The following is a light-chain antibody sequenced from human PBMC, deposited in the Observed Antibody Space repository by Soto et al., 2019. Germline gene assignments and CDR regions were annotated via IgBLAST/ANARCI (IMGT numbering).Light chain of an antibody. CDR1: SSNIGAGYD. V-gene: IGLV1-40*01. CDR3: QSYDRSLSDHV. Sequence: SVLTQPPSVSGAPGQTVTISCTGSSSNIGAGYDVHWYQQLPGTAPKLLIYGNSNRPSGVPDRFSGSKSGTSASLAITGLQAEDEADYYCQSYDRSLSDHVFGTGTKVTVL. J-gene: IGLJ1*01. CDR2: GNS.